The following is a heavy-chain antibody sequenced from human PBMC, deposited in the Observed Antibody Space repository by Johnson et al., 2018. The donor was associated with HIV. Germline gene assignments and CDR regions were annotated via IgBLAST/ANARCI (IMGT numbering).Heavy chain of an antibody. D-gene: IGHD1-7*01. CDR2: ISYDGSNK. CDR1: GFTFRSYA. J-gene: IGHJ3*01. Sequence: QVQLVESGGGVVQPGRSLRLSCAASGFTFRSYAMHWVRQAPGMGLEWVAVISYDGSNKNYVESVKGGFTISGDNSKNTLYLQMNSLRAGDTALYFCARVTIRELQLPDGFDVWGQGTMVTVS. V-gene: IGHV3-30*14. CDR3: ARVTIRELQLPDGFDV.